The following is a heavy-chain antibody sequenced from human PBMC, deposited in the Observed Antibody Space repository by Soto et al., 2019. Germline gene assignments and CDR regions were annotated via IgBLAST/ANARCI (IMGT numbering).Heavy chain of an antibody. Sequence: GDSLKISCKGSVDSFTSYWISWVRQMPGKGVEWMAIINPGDSETEHSSSFQCQVTISADKSINTAFLQLGSLKASATAMYHCARHATYCDILRGYYLDYWLKGTQVT. CDR1: VDSFTSYW. D-gene: IGHD3-9*01. CDR3: ARHATYCDILRGYYLDY. CDR2: INPGDSET. J-gene: IGHJ4*02. V-gene: IGHV5-51*01.